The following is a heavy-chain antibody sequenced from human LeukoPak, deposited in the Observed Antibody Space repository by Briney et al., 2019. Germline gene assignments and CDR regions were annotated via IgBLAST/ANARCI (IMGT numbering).Heavy chain of an antibody. Sequence: SETLSLTCSVSGGSIRSYYWSWIRQPPGKGLEWIGYIYYNGNPYYNPSLKSRITFSIDTSKNQFSLKLSSVTAADTAVYYCARAERTRSAFDIWGQGTMVTVSS. CDR1: GGSIRSYY. J-gene: IGHJ3*02. V-gene: IGHV4-59*12. CDR3: ARAERTRSAFDI. D-gene: IGHD1-7*01. CDR2: IYYNGNP.